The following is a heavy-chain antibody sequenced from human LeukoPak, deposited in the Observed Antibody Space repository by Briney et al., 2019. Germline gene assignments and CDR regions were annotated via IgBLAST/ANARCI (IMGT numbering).Heavy chain of an antibody. Sequence: GGSLRLSCAASGFTFSSHWMHWVRQVPGKGLVWVSRINSAGSGTSYGDSVKGRFTISRDNAKGTLYLQMHSLRVEDTAIYYCIRGPTYFDSWGQGTLVAVSS. CDR1: GFTFSSHW. J-gene: IGHJ4*02. V-gene: IGHV3-74*01. CDR2: INSAGSGT. CDR3: IRGPTYFDS.